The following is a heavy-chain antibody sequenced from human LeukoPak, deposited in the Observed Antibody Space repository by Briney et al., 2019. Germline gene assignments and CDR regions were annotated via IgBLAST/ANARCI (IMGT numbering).Heavy chain of an antibody. Sequence: ASVKVSCKASGYTFTNYAIHWVRLAPGQGLEWMGWINAGDGNTKYSQKFQGRVVITRDKSATTAYMELSSLRSEDTAVYHCARGIWTGRTNYYFDNWGQGTLVTVSS. CDR2: INAGDGNT. V-gene: IGHV1-3*01. CDR3: ARGIWTGRTNYYFDN. D-gene: IGHD3/OR15-3a*01. CDR1: GYTFTNYA. J-gene: IGHJ4*02.